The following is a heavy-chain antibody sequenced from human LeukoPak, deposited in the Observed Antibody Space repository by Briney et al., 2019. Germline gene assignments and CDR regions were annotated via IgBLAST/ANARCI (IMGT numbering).Heavy chain of an antibody. V-gene: IGHV4-59*01. J-gene: IGHJ6*03. CDR1: GGSISSYY. CDR3: ARVGSSGWQYYYYYMDV. CDR2: IYYSGST. D-gene: IGHD6-19*01. Sequence: PSETLSLTCTVSGGSISSYYWSWIRQPPGKGLEWIGYIYYSGSTNYNPSLKSRVTISVDTSKSQFSLKLRSVTAADTAVYYCARVGSSGWQYYYYYMDVWGKGTTVTISS.